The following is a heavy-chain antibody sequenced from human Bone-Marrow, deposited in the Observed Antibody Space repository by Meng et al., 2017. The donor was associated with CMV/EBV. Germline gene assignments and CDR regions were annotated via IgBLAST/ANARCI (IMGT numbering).Heavy chain of an antibody. D-gene: IGHD3-10*01. CDR3: AKPTDSGSVRPFDY. Sequence: DSVSSNSAAWNWIRQSPSRGLEWLGRTYYRSKWYNDYAVSVKSRITINPDTSKNQFSLQLNSVTPEDTAVYYCAKPTDSGSVRPFDYWGQGTLVTVSS. CDR1: DSVSSNSAA. CDR2: TYYRSKWYN. V-gene: IGHV6-1*01. J-gene: IGHJ4*02.